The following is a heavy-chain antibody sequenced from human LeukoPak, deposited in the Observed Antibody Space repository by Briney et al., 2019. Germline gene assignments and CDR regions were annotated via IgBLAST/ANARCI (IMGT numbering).Heavy chain of an antibody. J-gene: IGHJ4*02. CDR3: AKVPPERV. V-gene: IGHV3-23*01. Sequence: LSGGSLRLSCAASGFTFSSYDMSWVRQAPGKGLGWVSASSRCGGSTYHADSVKGRFTISRDNSKNTLYLQMNSLRAEDTAVYYCAKVPPERVWGQGTLVTVSS. D-gene: IGHD6-25*01. CDR2: SSRCGGST. CDR1: GFTFSSYD.